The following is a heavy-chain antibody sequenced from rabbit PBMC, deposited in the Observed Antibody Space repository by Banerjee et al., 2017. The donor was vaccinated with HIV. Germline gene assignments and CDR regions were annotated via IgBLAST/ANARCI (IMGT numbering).Heavy chain of an antibody. CDR1: GFSFSGSYY. V-gene: IGHV1S45*01. CDR3: AKDYAGDGGYFFKL. Sequence: QEQLEESGGDLVKPEGSLTLTCTASGFSFSGSYYMCWVRQAPGKGLEWIACIYTGDGNTYYANWAKGRFTISKTSSTTVTLQMTSLTAADTATYFCAKDYAGDGGYFFKLWGPGTLVTVS. D-gene: IGHD4-2*01. CDR2: IYTGDGNT. J-gene: IGHJ4*01.